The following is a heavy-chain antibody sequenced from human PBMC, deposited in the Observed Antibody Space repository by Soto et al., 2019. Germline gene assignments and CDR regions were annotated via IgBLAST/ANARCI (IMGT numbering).Heavy chain of an antibody. CDR3: ARGLCDADNCYSGDPFDS. Sequence: PGGSLRLSCAASGFTFSAHWMHWVRQGPGKGLVWVARIDSDGVSTTYADSVKGRLTISRDNAKNTLYLQMDSLRAEDAAVYYCARGLCDADNCYSGDPFDSWGQGTLVTVSS. D-gene: IGHD2-21*01. CDR2: IDSDGVST. J-gene: IGHJ4*02. V-gene: IGHV3-74*01. CDR1: GFTFSAHW.